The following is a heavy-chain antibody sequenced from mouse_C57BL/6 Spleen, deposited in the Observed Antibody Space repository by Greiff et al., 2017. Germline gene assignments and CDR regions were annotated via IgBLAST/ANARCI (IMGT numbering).Heavy chain of an antibody. CDR2: LYPRDGSP. Sequence: QVQLQQSGPELVKPGASVKLSCKASGYTFTSYDINWVKQRPGQGLEWIGWLYPRDGSPKYNEKFKGKATLTVDTSSSTAYMELHSLTSEDSAVYFCARKYYGSWFAYWGQGTLVTVSA. J-gene: IGHJ3*01. CDR3: ARKYYGSWFAY. D-gene: IGHD1-1*01. V-gene: IGHV1-85*01. CDR1: GYTFTSYD.